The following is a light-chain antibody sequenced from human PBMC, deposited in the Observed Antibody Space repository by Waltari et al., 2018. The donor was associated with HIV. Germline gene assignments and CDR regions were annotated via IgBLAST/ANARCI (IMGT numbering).Light chain of an antibody. V-gene: IGLV2-14*01. Sequence: SAVSQPASVSGSPGQSITISCTGAGGDFGLHNFVSWYQQRPGKAPQLVLYAVKGRPPGVPYRFSGSKSGATASLTISGLQPEDEADYYCTSLRGTDSLMFGGGTKVTVL. J-gene: IGLJ3*02. CDR1: GGDFGLHNF. CDR3: TSLRGTDSLM. CDR2: AVK.